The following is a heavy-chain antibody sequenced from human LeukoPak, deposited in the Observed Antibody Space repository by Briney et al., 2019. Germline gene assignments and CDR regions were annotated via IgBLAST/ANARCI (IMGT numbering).Heavy chain of an antibody. Sequence: GGSLRLSCAASGFTFGNYWMHWVRHAPGKGLVWVSFVDNDGSTTNHADSVKGRFTISRDNAKNTLYLQMNSLRAEDTAIYFCSRGVYGFDSWGQGTQVTVSS. D-gene: IGHD5/OR15-5a*01. J-gene: IGHJ4*02. CDR3: SRGVYGFDS. CDR1: GFTFGNYW. CDR2: VDNDGSTT. V-gene: IGHV3-74*01.